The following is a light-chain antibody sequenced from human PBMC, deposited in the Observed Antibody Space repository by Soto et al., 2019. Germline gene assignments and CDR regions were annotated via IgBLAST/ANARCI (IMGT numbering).Light chain of an antibody. Sequence: QSALTQPRSVSGSPGQSVTISCSGTHSNVGGSNSVSWYQQHPGRAPKLIIYDVTKRPSGVPDRFSGSRSGNTGSLTISGLQAEDEADYYCRSYAGSYVVFGGGTKLTVL. CDR3: RSYAGSYVV. J-gene: IGLJ2*01. CDR1: HSNVGGSNS. V-gene: IGLV2-11*01. CDR2: DVT.